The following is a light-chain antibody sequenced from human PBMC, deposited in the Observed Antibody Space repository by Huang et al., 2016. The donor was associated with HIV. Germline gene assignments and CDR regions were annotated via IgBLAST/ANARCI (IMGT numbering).Light chain of an antibody. Sequence: ELVLTQSPGTLSLSPGERATLSRGASRGINNNSLAWYQPKPGRAPRLLICAASTRATGVSARCSGSGSGTDFTLTISGLEPEDFAVYFCQQYGSSPYTFGQGTNLEIK. J-gene: IGKJ2*01. V-gene: IGKV3-20*01. CDR3: QQYGSSPYT. CDR1: RGINNNS. CDR2: AAS.